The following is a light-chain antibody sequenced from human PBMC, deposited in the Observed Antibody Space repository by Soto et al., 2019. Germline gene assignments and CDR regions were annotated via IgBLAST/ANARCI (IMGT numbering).Light chain of an antibody. CDR2: DAS. J-gene: IGKJ1*01. CDR1: QSVSNTH. CDR3: HQYGASPQT. Sequence: EIVLTQSPGALSLSPGESATLSCRASQSVSNTHVAWYQQRPGQAPRLLIYDASRRDIGVPDRFSGSGSGTDFTLTIRGLEPEDFAVYFCHQYGASPQTFGPGTKVDIK. V-gene: IGKV3-20*01.